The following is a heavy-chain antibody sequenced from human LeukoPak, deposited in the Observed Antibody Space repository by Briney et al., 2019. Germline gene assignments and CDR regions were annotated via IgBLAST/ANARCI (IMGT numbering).Heavy chain of an antibody. CDR1: GFSFSSYW. V-gene: IGHV3-21*01. CDR3: ARDGGYCSGGSGNNWFDP. D-gene: IGHD2-15*01. J-gene: IGHJ5*02. CDR2: ISSSSGYV. Sequence: GGSLRLSCAASGFSFSSYWMHWVRQAPGKGLEWVSSISSSSGYVYYADSVKGRFTISRDNAKNSLYLQMSSLRTEDTAVYYCARDGGYCSGGSGNNWFDPWGQGTLVTVSS.